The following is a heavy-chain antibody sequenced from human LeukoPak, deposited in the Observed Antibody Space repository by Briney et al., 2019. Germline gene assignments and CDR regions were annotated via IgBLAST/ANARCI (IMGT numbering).Heavy chain of an antibody. J-gene: IGHJ4*02. CDR3: AKALDNYYGSGSFGN. V-gene: IGHV3-9*01. D-gene: IGHD3-10*01. CDR2: ISWNSGSI. CDR1: GFIFDDYA. Sequence: TGGSLRLSCAASGFIFDDYAMHWVRQVPGKGLEWVSGISWNSGSIGYADSVKGRFTISRDNAKNSLYLQMNSLRAEDTALYYCAKALDNYYGSGSFGNWGQGTLVTVSS.